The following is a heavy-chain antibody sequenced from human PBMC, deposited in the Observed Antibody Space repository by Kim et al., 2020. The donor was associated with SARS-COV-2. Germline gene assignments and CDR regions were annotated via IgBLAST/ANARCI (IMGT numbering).Heavy chain of an antibody. CDR2: IYHSGST. J-gene: IGHJ3*02. D-gene: IGHD1-26*01. V-gene: IGHV4-4*02. Sequence: SETLSLTCAVSGGSISSSNWWSWVRQPPGKGLEWIGEIYHSGSTNYNPSLKSRVTISVDKSKNQFSLKLSSVTAADTAVYYCASPRQIVGATTSDAFDIWGQGTMVTVSS. CDR1: GGSISSSNW. CDR3: ASPRQIVGATTSDAFDI.